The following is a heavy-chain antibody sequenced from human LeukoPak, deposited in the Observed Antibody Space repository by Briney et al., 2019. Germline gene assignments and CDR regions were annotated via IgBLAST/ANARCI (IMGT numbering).Heavy chain of an antibody. J-gene: IGHJ6*02. CDR1: GYTFTSYG. CDR3: ARDGYGSGSSPSYYYYYGMDV. D-gene: IGHD3-10*01. CDR2: ISAYNGNT. V-gene: IGHV1-18*01. Sequence: ASVKVSCKASGYTFTSYGITWVRQAPGQGLEWMGWISAYNGNTNYAQKLQGRVTMTTDTSTSTACMELRSLRSDDTAVYYCARDGYGSGSSPSYYYYYGMDVWGQGTTVTVSS.